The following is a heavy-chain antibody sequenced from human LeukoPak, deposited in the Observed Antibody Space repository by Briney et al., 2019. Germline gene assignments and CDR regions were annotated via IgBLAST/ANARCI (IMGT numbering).Heavy chain of an antibody. CDR2: IYYRGST. Sequence: SETLSLTCTVSGGSISSGDYYWTWIRQHPGQGLEWIGYIYYRGSTNYNPSLKSRVTISVDTSKNQFSLKLSSVTAADTAVYYCAREVTTHNYYYYGMDVWGQGTTVTVSS. CDR3: AREVTTHNYYYYGMDV. D-gene: IGHD5-18*01. J-gene: IGHJ6*02. V-gene: IGHV4-61*08. CDR1: GGSISSGDYY.